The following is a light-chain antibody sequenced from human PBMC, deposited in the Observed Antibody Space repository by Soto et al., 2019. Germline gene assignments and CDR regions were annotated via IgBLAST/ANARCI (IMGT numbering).Light chain of an antibody. CDR3: QQYNNWPWT. CDR2: GAS. CDR1: QSISDT. V-gene: IGKV3-15*01. J-gene: IGKJ1*01. Sequence: EIVMTQSPATLSVSPGGIATLSCRAGQSISDTLAWYQQKPGQAPRLLIHGASTRAPGFPARFSGSGSGTDFTLTISSLQSEDFAVYYCQQYNNWPWTFGQGTKVEIK.